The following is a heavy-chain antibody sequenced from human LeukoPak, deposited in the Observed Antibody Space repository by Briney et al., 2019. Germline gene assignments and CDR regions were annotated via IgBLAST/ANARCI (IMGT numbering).Heavy chain of an antibody. J-gene: IGHJ3*02. V-gene: IGHV5-51*01. Sequence: GESLKISCKGSGYRFTTYWIGWVRQMPGKGLEWMGIIYPGDSDTRYSPSFQGQVTISADKSITTAYLQWNSLKASDTAMYYCARQTGGNAFDIWGRGTMVTVSS. CDR3: ARQTGGNAFDI. D-gene: IGHD7-27*01. CDR1: GYRFTTYW. CDR2: IYPGDSDT.